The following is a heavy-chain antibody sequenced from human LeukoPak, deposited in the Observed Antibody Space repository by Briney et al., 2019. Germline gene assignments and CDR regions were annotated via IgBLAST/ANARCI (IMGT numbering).Heavy chain of an antibody. D-gene: IGHD3-10*01. Sequence: GGSLRLSCAASGFTFSSYNMNWVRQAPGQGLEWVSSITSSSNYIYYADSVKGRFTISRDNAKNSLYLQMNSLRAEDTTVYYCARDCWDYGSGSYCGIDYWGQGTLVTVSS. V-gene: IGHV3-21*03. CDR2: ITSSSNYI. CDR3: ARDCWDYGSGSYCGIDY. J-gene: IGHJ4*02. CDR1: GFTFSSYN.